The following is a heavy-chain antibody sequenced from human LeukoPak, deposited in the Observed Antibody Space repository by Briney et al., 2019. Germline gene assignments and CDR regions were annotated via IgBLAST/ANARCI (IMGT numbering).Heavy chain of an antibody. Sequence: ASVKVSCKASGYTFTSYGISWVRQAPGQGLEWMGWISAYNGNTNYAQKLQGRVTMTTDTSTSTAYMELRSLRSDDTAVYYCARVRCSGGSCYSDFDYWGQGTLVTVSS. D-gene: IGHD2-15*01. V-gene: IGHV1-18*01. CDR1: GYTFTSYG. CDR3: ARVRCSGGSCYSDFDY. CDR2: ISAYNGNT. J-gene: IGHJ4*02.